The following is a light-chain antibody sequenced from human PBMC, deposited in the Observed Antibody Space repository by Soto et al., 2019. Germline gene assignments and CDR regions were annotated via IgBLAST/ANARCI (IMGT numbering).Light chain of an antibody. CDR3: CSYAGSSTFAVYV. CDR2: EGS. J-gene: IGLJ1*01. Sequence: QSALTQPASVSGSPGQSITISCTGTSSDVGSYNLVSWYQQHPGKAPKLMIYEGSKRPSGVSNRFSGSKSGNTASLTISGLQYEDEADYYCCSYAGSSTFAVYVFGTGTKVTVL. CDR1: SSDVGSYNL. V-gene: IGLV2-23*03.